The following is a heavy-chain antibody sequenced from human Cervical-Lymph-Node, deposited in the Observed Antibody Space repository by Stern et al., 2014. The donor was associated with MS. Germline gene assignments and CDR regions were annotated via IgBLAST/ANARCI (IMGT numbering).Heavy chain of an antibody. Sequence: VQLVQSGAEVKKPGSSVKVSCKASGGTFSSYAISWVRQAPGQGLEWMGGIIPIFGTANYAPKFQVRVTITADKSSSTAYMELSSLRSEDTAVYYCARDYGMATTTGTFDIWGQGTMVTVSS. CDR2: IIPIFGTA. V-gene: IGHV1-69*06. CDR1: GGTFSSYA. D-gene: IGHD5-24*01. CDR3: ARDYGMATTTGTFDI. J-gene: IGHJ3*02.